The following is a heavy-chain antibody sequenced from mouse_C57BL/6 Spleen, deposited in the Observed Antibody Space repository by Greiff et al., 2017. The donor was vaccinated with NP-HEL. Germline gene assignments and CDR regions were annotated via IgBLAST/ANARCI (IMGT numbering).Heavy chain of an antibody. CDR1: GYTFTSYW. D-gene: IGHD1-1*01. J-gene: IGHJ1*03. Sequence: QVQLQQPGTELVKPGASVKLSCKASGYTFTSYWMHWVKQRPGQGLEWIGNINPSNGGTNYNEKFKSKATLTVDKSSSTAYMQLSSLTSEDSAGDYCARGGMTTVVPWYFDGWGKGTTVTVSS. V-gene: IGHV1-53*01. CDR3: ARGGMTTVVPWYFDG. CDR2: INPSNGGT.